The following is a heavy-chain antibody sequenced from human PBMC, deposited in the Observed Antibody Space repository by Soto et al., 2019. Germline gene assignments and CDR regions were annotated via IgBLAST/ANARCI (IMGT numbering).Heavy chain of an antibody. CDR2: TYYNGDT. V-gene: IGHV4-61*08. CDR1: DDSFRGADYY. CDR3: VSSRSAIYGDDLDV. J-gene: IGHJ3*01. Sequence: SETLSLTCTVSDDSFRGADYYWSWIRQPLGKGPEWIGYTYYNGDTKYNPALKCRVTMSVDTSKNQFSLRLSSVTAADTAVYYCVSSRSAIYGDDLDVWGQGTMVTVSS. D-gene: IGHD2-2*01.